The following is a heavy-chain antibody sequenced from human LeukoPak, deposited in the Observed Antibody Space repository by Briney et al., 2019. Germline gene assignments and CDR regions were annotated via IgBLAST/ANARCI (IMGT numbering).Heavy chain of an antibody. CDR1: GGSISSSDDY. CDR3: ARELRDQYYYDSSGYYD. J-gene: IGHJ4*02. Sequence: PSETLSLTCTVSGGSISSSDDYWGWIRQPPGKGLEWIGVIYYGGSTYYHPSLKSRVTISMDTSKSQFSLRLTSVTAADTAVYYCARELRDQYYYDSSGYYDWGQGTLVTASS. D-gene: IGHD3-22*01. V-gene: IGHV4-39*07. CDR2: IYYGGST.